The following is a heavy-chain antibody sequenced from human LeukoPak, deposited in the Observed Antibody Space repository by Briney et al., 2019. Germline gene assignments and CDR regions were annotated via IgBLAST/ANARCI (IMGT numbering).Heavy chain of an antibody. CDR1: GGSFSGYY. CDR2: INHSGST. J-gene: IGHJ3*02. Sequence: SDTLSLTCAVYGGSFSGYYWSWLRQPPGKGLEWIGEINHSGSTNYNPSLKSRVTISVDTSKNQFSLKLSSVTAADTAVYYCARGPTHRAVTRNDAFDIWGQGTMVTVSS. D-gene: IGHD4-17*01. CDR3: ARGPTHRAVTRNDAFDI. V-gene: IGHV4-34*01.